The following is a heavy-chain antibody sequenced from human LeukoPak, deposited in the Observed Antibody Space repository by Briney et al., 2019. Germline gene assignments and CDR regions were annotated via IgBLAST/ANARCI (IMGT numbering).Heavy chain of an antibody. CDR1: GFTFSSYG. Sequence: GGSLRLSCAASGFTFSSYGMHWVRQAPGKGLEWVAIISYDGSNKYYADSVKGRFTISRDNSKNTLYLQMNSLRAEDTAVYYCAKESSPTVTTGGVYDYWGQGTLVTVSS. D-gene: IGHD4-17*01. J-gene: IGHJ4*02. V-gene: IGHV3-30*18. CDR3: AKESSPTVTTGGVYDY. CDR2: ISYDGSNK.